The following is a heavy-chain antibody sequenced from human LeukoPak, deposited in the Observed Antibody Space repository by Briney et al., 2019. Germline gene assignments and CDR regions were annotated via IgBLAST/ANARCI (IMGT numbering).Heavy chain of an antibody. Sequence: GASVTVSCKASGYTFTGYYMHWVRQAPGQGLEWMGRINPNSGGTNYAQKFQGRVTMTRDTSISTAYMELSRLRSDDTAVYYCARVMITFGGVPNFDYWGQGTLVTVSS. CDR3: ARVMITFGGVPNFDY. V-gene: IGHV1-2*06. CDR1: GYTFTGYY. D-gene: IGHD3-16*01. CDR2: INPNSGGT. J-gene: IGHJ4*02.